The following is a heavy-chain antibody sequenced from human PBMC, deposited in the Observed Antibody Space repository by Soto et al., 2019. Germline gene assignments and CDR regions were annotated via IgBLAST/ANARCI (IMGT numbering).Heavy chain of an antibody. D-gene: IGHD6-13*01. CDR2: IYYSGST. J-gene: IGHJ6*02. Sequence: XATLSLNCTVSGGSISSSSYYWGWIRQPPGKGLEWIGSIYYSGSTYYNPSLKSRVTISVDTSKNQFSLKLSSVTAADTAVYYCASTGGLSSSSEVDVWGQGTTVTVSS. V-gene: IGHV4-39*01. CDR1: GGSISSSSYY. CDR3: ASTGGLSSSSEVDV.